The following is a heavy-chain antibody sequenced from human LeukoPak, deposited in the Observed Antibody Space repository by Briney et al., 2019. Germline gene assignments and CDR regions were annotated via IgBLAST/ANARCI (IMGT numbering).Heavy chain of an antibody. D-gene: IGHD6-13*01. J-gene: IGHJ4*02. CDR3: ARGVGAGTFNY. Sequence: ASVTVSCTASGYTFTSYAMHWVRQAPGQRLEWMGWINAGNGNTKYSQKFQGRVTITRDTSASTAYMELSSLRSEDTAVYYCARGVGAGTFNYWGQGTLVTVSS. V-gene: IGHV1-3*01. CDR1: GYTFTSYA. CDR2: INAGNGNT.